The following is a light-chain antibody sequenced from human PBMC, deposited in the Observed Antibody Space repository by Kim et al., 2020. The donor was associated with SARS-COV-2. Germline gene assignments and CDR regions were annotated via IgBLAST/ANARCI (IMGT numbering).Light chain of an antibody. CDR3: QQYRKWPPMT. CDR1: ERITSN. CDR2: GAS. J-gene: IGKJ5*01. V-gene: IGKV3D-15*01. Sequence: SPGGRATLSFRASERITSNVARKQQKPCKSPRPLVSGASLRATGIPARFSGTGSGTEFTLTISSLQSEDIAVYYCQQYRKWPPMTFGQGTQLEIK.